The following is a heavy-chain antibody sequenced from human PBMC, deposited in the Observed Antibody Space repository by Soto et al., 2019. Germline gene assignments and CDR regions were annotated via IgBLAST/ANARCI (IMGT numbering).Heavy chain of an antibody. Sequence: GGSLRLSCAASGYSITNNGMHWVRQAPGKSLKCVAYIRSHGTAQYYSDSVKGRFTVSRDTSTNTVYLQMNSLRAEDTAVYYCARAHYDFWSGYYGYYYMDVWGKGTKVTVS. CDR3: ARAHYDFWSGYYGYYYMDV. D-gene: IGHD3-3*01. CDR2: IRSHGTAQ. V-gene: IGHV3-30*02. CDR1: GYSITNNG. J-gene: IGHJ6*03.